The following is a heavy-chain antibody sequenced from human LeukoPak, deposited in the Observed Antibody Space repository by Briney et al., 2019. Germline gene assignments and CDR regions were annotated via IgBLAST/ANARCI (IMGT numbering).Heavy chain of an antibody. CDR3: ARETPHRVDFDS. Sequence: GAPVKVSCKASGYTFTGYYMHWVRQAPGQGLEWMGRINPNSGATNYAQNFQGRVTMTRDTSITTAYMELSRLRSDDTAVYYCARETPHRVDFDSWGQGTLVTVSS. J-gene: IGHJ4*02. V-gene: IGHV1-2*06. CDR2: INPNSGAT. CDR1: GYTFTGYY. D-gene: IGHD2-15*01.